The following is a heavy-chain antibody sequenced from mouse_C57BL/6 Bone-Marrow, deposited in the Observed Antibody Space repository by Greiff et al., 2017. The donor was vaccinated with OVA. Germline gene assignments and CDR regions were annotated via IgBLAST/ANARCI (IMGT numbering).Heavy chain of an antibody. CDR1: GYTFTSYW. Sequence: VQLQQPGAELVMPGASVKLSCKASGYTFTSYWMHWVKQRPGQGLEWIGEIDPSDSYTNYNQKFKGKSTLTVDKSSSTAYMQLSSLTSEDSAVYYCARSPLGPWGTGTTVTVSS. V-gene: IGHV1-69*01. CDR2: IDPSDSYT. J-gene: IGHJ1*03. CDR3: ARSPLGP.